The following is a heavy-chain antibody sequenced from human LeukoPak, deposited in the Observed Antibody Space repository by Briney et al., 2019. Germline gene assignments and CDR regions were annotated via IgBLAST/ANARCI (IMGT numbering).Heavy chain of an antibody. CDR2: INPNSGGT. V-gene: IGHV1-2*02. D-gene: IGHD2-2*01. J-gene: IGHJ4*02. Sequence: ASVKVSCKASGYTFTGYYMHWVRQAPGQGLEWMGWINPNSGGTNYAQKFQGRVTMTRDTSISTAYMELSRLRSDDTAVYYCARETRYCSSTSCALDYWGQGTLVTVSS. CDR1: GYTFTGYY. CDR3: ARETRYCSSTSCALDY.